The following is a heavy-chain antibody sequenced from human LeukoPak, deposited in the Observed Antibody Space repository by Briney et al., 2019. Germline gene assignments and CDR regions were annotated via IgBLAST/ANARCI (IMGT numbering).Heavy chain of an antibody. D-gene: IGHD3-10*01. V-gene: IGHV3-23*01. J-gene: IGHJ5*02. Sequence: GGSLRLSCAASGFTFSSFAMSWVRQAPGKGLGWVSGISGSGGSTYYADSMKGRFTISRDNSKNTLYLQINSLRAEDTAVYYCAKDFSVGVTMIRGPFDPWGRGTLVTVSS. CDR3: AKDFSVGVTMIRGPFDP. CDR1: GFTFSSFA. CDR2: ISGSGGST.